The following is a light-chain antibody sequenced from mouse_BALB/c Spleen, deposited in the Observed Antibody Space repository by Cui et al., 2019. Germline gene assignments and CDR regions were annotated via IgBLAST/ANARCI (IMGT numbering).Light chain of an antibody. CDR2: LTS. V-gene: IGKV4-68*01. CDR3: QQWSSNPYT. CDR1: SSVSY. J-gene: IGKJ2*01. Sequence: QIVLTQSPALTSASPGEKVTMTCSASSSVSYMYWYQQKPRSSPKPWIYLTSNLASGVPARFSGSGSGTSYSLTISSMEAEDAATYYCQQWSSNPYTFGGGTKLKIK.